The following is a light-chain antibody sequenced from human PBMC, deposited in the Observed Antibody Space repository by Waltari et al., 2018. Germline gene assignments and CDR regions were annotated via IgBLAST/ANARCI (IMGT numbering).Light chain of an antibody. V-gene: IGKV3-20*01. CDR2: AAS. CDR3: QHYVNLPVT. Sequence: TLSLSPGERATLSCRASQSVSRALAWYQQKPGQAPRLLIYAASTRATGVPDRFSGSGSGTDFSLTISRLDPEDFAVYYCQHYVNLPVTFGQGT. CDR1: QSVSRA. J-gene: IGKJ1*01.